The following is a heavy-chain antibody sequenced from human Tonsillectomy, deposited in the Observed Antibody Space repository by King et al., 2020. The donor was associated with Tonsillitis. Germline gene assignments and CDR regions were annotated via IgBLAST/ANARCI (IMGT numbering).Heavy chain of an antibody. CDR3: MGGGYSGYDGFDY. CDR1: GFTFNNAW. Sequence: VQLVESGGGLAKPGESLTLSCVASGFTFNNAWMYWVRQAPGKGLEWLGHIQNKTSGGTTAYAALVEGRFTISRDDSKNTLSLQMNNLKTEDTAVYFCMGGGYSGYDGFDYWGHGTVVTVSS. J-gene: IGHJ4*01. V-gene: IGHV3-15*01. CDR2: IQNKTSGGTT. D-gene: IGHD5-12*01.